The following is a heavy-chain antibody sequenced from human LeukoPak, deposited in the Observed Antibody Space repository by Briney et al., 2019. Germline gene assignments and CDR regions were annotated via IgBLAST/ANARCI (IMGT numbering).Heavy chain of an antibody. CDR1: GYTFTSYA. J-gene: IGHJ3*02. Sequence: GASVTVSCKASGYTFTSYAMNWVRQAPGQGLEWMGWINTNTGNPTYAQGFTGRFVFSLDTSVSTAYLQISSLKAEDTAVYYCARSSPSDYYDSSGYYYGRAFDIRGQGTMVTVSS. CDR3: ARSSPSDYYDSSGYYYGRAFDI. D-gene: IGHD3-22*01. V-gene: IGHV7-4-1*02. CDR2: INTNTGNP.